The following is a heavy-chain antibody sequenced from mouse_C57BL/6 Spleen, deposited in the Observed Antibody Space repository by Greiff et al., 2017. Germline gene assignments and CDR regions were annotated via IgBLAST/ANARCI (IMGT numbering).Heavy chain of an antibody. J-gene: IGHJ3*01. CDR3: ARSGDYGVSAY. Sequence: QVQLQQPGAELVKPGASVKLSCKASGYTFTSYWMQWVKQRPGQGLEWIGEIDPSDSYTNYNQKFKGKATLTVDTSSSTAYMQLSSLTSEDSAVYYCARSGDYGVSAYWGQGTLVTVSA. D-gene: IGHD2-4*01. CDR1: GYTFTSYW. V-gene: IGHV1-50*01. CDR2: IDPSDSYT.